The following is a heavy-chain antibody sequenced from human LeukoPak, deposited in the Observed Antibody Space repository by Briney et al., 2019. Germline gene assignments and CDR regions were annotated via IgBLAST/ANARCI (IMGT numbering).Heavy chain of an antibody. CDR3: ARGIIGYYFDY. Sequence: ASVRVSCKTSGYTFTIYGISWVRQAPGQGLEWMGLISAYGNTNYAQNLQGRVTMTTDTSTSTAYMELRSLRSDDTAVYYCARGIIGYYFDYWGQGTLVTVSS. CDR2: ISAYGNT. V-gene: IGHV1-18*01. J-gene: IGHJ4*02. D-gene: IGHD2-15*01. CDR1: GYTFTIYG.